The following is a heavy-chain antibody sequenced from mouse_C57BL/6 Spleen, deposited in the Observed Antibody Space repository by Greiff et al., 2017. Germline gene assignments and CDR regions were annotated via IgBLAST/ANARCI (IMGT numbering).Heavy chain of an antibody. CDR3: ARQGVFGSSPSYWYFDV. D-gene: IGHD1-1*01. CDR2: ISGGGGNT. V-gene: IGHV5-9*01. J-gene: IGHJ1*03. Sequence: EVKLVESGGGLVKPGGSLKLSCAASGFTFSSYTMSWVRQTPEKRLEWVATISGGGGNTYYPDSVKGRFTISRDNAKNTLYLQMSSLRSEDTALYYCARQGVFGSSPSYWYFDVWGTGTTVTVSS. CDR1: GFTFSSYT.